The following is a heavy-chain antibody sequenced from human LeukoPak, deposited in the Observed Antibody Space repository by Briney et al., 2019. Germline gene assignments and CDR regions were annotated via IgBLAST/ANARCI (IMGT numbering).Heavy chain of an antibody. V-gene: IGHV1-8*01. CDR2: MNPNSGNT. Sequence: ASVKVSCKASGYTFTSYDINWVRQATGQGLEWMGWMNPNSGNTGYAQKFQGRVTMTRNTSISTAYMELSSLRSEDTAVYYCARSFVGGHSGYKYYYYYMDVWGKGTTVTVSS. D-gene: IGHD5-12*01. CDR1: GYTFTSYD. J-gene: IGHJ6*03. CDR3: ARSFVGGHSGYKYYYYYMDV.